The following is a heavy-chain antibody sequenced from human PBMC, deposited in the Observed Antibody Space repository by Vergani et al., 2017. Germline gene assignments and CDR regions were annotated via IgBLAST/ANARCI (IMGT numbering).Heavy chain of an antibody. J-gene: IGHJ6*02. CDR2: IIPIFGTA. CDR1: GGTFSSYA. D-gene: IGHD2-15*01. V-gene: IGHV1-69*13. CDR3: ARGYCSGGSCYSNYYYGMDV. Sequence: QVQLVQSGAEVKKPGSSVKVSCKASGGTFSSYAISWVRQAPGQGLEWMGRIIPIFGTANYAQKFQGRVTITADESTSTANMELSSLRSEDTAVYYCARGYCSGGSCYSNYYYGMDVWGQGTTVTVSS.